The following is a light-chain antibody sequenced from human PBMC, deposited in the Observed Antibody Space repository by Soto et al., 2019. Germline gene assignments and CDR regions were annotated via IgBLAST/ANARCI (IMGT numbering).Light chain of an antibody. Sequence: IPLTHSPSTLSASVGDRVTITCRAGQRSSSRLAWYHQKQGETPKLLINKETSLERGGPSRFIGSGSGTEFTLITISRQPDDFITYYCQHHNSFFRTFGQGTKVDIK. CDR2: KET. J-gene: IGKJ1*01. CDR1: QRSSSR. CDR3: QHHNSFFRT. V-gene: IGKV1-5*03.